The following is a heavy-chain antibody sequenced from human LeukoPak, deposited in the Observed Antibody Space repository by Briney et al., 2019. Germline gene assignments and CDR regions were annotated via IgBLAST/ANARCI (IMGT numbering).Heavy chain of an antibody. Sequence: GGSLRLSCAASGFTFSSYGMHWVRQAPGKGLEWVAVISYDGTNKYYADSVKGRFTISRDNSKNTLYLQMNSLRAEDTAVYYCARGSKVGARGVGDYWGQGTLVTVSS. J-gene: IGHJ4*02. CDR2: ISYDGTNK. V-gene: IGHV3-30*03. CDR1: GFTFSSYG. D-gene: IGHD1-26*01. CDR3: ARGSKVGARGVGDY.